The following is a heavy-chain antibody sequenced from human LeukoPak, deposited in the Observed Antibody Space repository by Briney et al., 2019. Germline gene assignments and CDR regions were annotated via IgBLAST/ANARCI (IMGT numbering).Heavy chain of an antibody. CDR1: GYTFTDYS. CDR3: TKVKSARSSYGDGFDI. V-gene: IGHV3-9*01. Sequence: SLRLSCVASGYTFTDYSIHWVRQAPGQGLEWIGCISSNSGGIGYAESVQGRFTVSRDNAKRSLYLQMNSLRAEDTALYYCTKVKSARSSYGDGFDIWGQGTVVTVSS. J-gene: IGHJ3*02. D-gene: IGHD6-6*01. CDR2: ISSNSGGI.